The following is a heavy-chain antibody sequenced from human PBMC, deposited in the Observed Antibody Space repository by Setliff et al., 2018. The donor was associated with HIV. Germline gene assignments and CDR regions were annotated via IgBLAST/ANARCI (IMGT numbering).Heavy chain of an antibody. D-gene: IGHD2-2*01. CDR1: GGSFSGYY. J-gene: IGHJ6*02. CDR2: VVDSGSV. V-gene: IGHV4-34*01. Sequence: SETLSLTCAVYGGSFSGYYWSWLRQSPGKGLEWIGEVVDSGSVNYNPSLKSRVTISVDPSKKEFSLKLASVTAADTAVYFCARGRDCDSSNCLLRYYYNYGMDVWGQGTTVT. CDR3: ARGRDCDSSNCLLRYYYNYGMDV.